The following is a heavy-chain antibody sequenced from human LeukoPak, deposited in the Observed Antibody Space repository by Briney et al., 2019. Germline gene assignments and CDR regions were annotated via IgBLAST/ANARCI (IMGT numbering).Heavy chain of an antibody. CDR3: ARVQDSSGWYGHWFDP. V-gene: IGHV1-69*13. CDR1: GGTFSSYA. J-gene: IGHJ5*02. Sequence: ASVKVSCKASGGTFSSYAISWVRQAPGQGLEWMGGIIPIFGTANYAQKFQGRVTITADESTSTAYMELSSLRSEDTAVYYCARVQDSSGWYGHWFDPWGQGILVTVSS. D-gene: IGHD6-19*01. CDR2: IIPIFGTA.